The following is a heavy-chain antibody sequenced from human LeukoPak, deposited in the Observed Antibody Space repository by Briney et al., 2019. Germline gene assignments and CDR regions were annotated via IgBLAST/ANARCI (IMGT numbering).Heavy chain of an antibody. V-gene: IGHV1-8*01. CDR2: MNSNSGNT. CDR1: GYTFTSYD. D-gene: IGHD1-1*01. CDR3: ARATGTTSDDY. Sequence: ASVKVSCKASGYTFTSYDINRVRQATGQGLEWMGWMNSNSGNTGYAQKFQGRVTMTRNTSISTAYMELSSLKSEDTAVYYCARATGTTSDDYWGQGTLVTVSS. J-gene: IGHJ4*02.